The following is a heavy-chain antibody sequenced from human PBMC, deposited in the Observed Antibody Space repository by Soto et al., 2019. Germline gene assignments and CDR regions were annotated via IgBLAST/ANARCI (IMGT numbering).Heavy chain of an antibody. CDR3: ARGGWYKYYYYGMDV. CDR1: GGSISSYY. Sequence: SLTCTVSGGSISSYYWSWIRQPPGKGLEWIGYIYYSGSTNYNPSLKSRVTISVDTSKNQFSLKLSSVTAADTAVYYCARGGWYKYYYYGMDVWGQGTTVTVSS. CDR2: IYYSGST. V-gene: IGHV4-59*01. J-gene: IGHJ6*02. D-gene: IGHD6-19*01.